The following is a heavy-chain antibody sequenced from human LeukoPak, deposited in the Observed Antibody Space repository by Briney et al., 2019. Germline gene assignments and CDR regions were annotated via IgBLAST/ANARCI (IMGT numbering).Heavy chain of an antibody. CDR3: ALGPATYSYSHMDV. V-gene: IGHV1-8*02. Sequence: ASVKVSCKASGYTFISYDINWVRQATGQGLEWMGWMNPYSGYTGYAQKFQGRVTMTRNTSISTAYIDLSSLTSEDTAVYFCALGPATYSYSHMDVWGQGTTVTVSS. J-gene: IGHJ6*02. CDR1: GYTFISYD. CDR2: MNPYSGYT.